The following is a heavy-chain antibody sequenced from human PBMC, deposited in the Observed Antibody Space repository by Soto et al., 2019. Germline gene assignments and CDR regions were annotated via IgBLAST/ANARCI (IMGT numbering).Heavy chain of an antibody. D-gene: IGHD2-15*01. CDR2: IIPIFGTA. CDR1: GGTFSSYA. J-gene: IGHJ5*02. Sequence: QVQLVQSGAEVKKPGSSVKVSCKASGGTFSSYAISWVRQAPGQGLEWMGGIIPIFGTANYAQKFQGRVTITADESTSTAYMELSSLRSEDTAVYYCAREIGDCSGGSCYLSTSAKYNWFDPWGQGTLVTVSS. CDR3: AREIGDCSGGSCYLSTSAKYNWFDP. V-gene: IGHV1-69*12.